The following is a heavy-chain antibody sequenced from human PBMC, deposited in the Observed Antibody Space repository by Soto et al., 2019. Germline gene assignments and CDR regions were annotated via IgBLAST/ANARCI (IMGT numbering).Heavy chain of an antibody. Sequence: SVKVSCKASGGTFSSYTISWVRQAPGQGLEWMGRIIPILGIANYAQKFQGRVTITADKSTSTAYMELRSLRSDDTAVYYCARDDSSGYYTPGYYYYYGMDVWGQGTTVTVSS. CDR3: ARDDSSGYYTPGYYYYYGMDV. J-gene: IGHJ6*02. CDR2: IIPILGIA. D-gene: IGHD3-22*01. CDR1: GGTFSSYT. V-gene: IGHV1-69*04.